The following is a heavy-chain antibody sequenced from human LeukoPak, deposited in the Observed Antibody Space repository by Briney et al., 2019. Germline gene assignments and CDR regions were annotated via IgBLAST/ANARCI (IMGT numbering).Heavy chain of an antibody. D-gene: IGHD1-26*01. J-gene: IGHJ3*02. Sequence: SETLSLTCTVSGGTISSYYWSWTRQPPGKGLEWIAYIDYSGSTNYNPSLKSRVTISVDASKNQFSLKLSSVTAAETAVYYCARDRRRDLLHAFDIWGQGTMVTVSS. CDR1: GGTISSYY. CDR2: IDYSGST. CDR3: ARDRRRDLLHAFDI. V-gene: IGHV4-59*01.